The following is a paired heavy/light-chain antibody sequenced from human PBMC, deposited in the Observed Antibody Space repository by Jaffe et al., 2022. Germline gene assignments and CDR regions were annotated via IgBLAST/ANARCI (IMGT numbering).Light chain of an antibody. CDR2: AAS. CDR1: QSISSY. V-gene: IGKV1-39*01. J-gene: IGKJ3*01. Sequence: DIQMTQSPSSLSASVGDRVTITCRASQSISSYLNWYQQKPGKAPKLLIYAASSLQSGVPSRFSGSGSGTDFTLTISSLQPEDFATYYCQLRFTFGPGTKVDIK. CDR3: QLRFT.
Heavy chain of an antibody. CDR2: ISSSGSTI. J-gene: IGHJ4*02. CDR1: GFTFSDYY. D-gene: IGHD4-17*01. CDR3: AREHYGDYEDIDY. V-gene: IGHV3-11*01. Sequence: QVQLVESGGGLVKPGGSLRLSCAASGFTFSDYYMSWIRQAPGKGLEWVSYISSSGSTIYYADSVKGRFTISRDNAKNSLYLQMNSLRAEDTAVYYCAREHYGDYEDIDYWGQGTLVTVSS.